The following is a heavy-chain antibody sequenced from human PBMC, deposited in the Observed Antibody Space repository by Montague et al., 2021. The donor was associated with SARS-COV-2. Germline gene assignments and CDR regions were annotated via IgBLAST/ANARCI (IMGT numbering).Heavy chain of an antibody. V-gene: IGHV4-34*01. CDR1: GGSSSGYN. CDR3: ARIRCITIFGVVITPSYYGMDV. J-gene: IGHJ6*02. D-gene: IGHD3-3*01. Sequence: SETLSLTCAVYGGSSSGYNWSWIRQPPGKGLEWIGEISHSGGANYNPSLKSRVTMSLDTSNNQFSLKLSSVTAADTAVYYCARIRCITIFGVVITPSYYGMDVWGQGTPVTVSS. CDR2: ISHSGGA.